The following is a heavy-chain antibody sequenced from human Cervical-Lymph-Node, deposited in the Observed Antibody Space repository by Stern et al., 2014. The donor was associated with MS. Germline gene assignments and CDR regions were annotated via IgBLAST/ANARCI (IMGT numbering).Heavy chain of an antibody. Sequence: QVQLVQSGAEAKKPGASVKVTCKTSENTFTGYYIHWVRQAPGQGLEWMGWINPNSGATNYAQRFQDRVSLTSDTSNSLAYMELDRLTSDDTAVYYCARISLGSGIDYWGQGSLVTVSS. J-gene: IGHJ4*02. CDR1: ENTFTGYY. D-gene: IGHD1-26*01. V-gene: IGHV1-2*02. CDR3: ARISLGSGIDY. CDR2: INPNSGAT.